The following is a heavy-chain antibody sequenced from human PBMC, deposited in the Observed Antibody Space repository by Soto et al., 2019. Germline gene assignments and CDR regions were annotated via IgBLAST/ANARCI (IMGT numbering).Heavy chain of an antibody. CDR3: AKEGPIVVLIDY. Sequence: GGSLRLSCAASGFTFSSYGMHWVRQAPGKGLEWVAVISYDGSNKYYADSVKGRFTISRDNSKNTLYLQMNSLRAEDTAMYYCAKEGPIVVLIDYWGQGTLVTVSS. J-gene: IGHJ4*02. CDR2: ISYDGSNK. CDR1: GFTFSSYG. D-gene: IGHD3-22*01. V-gene: IGHV3-30*18.